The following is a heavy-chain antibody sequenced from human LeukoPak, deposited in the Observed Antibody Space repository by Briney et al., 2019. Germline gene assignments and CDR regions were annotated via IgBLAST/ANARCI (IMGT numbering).Heavy chain of an antibody. J-gene: IGHJ4*02. D-gene: IGHD3-10*01. V-gene: IGHV4-59*01. CDR3: ASSPQEVRGAMDY. Sequence: ASETLSLTCTVSGGSISSYYWSWIRQPPRKGLEWIGYIYYSGSTNYNPSLKSRVTISVDTSKNQFSLKLSSVTAADTAVYYCASSPQEVRGAMDYWGQGTLVTVSS. CDR1: GGSISSYY. CDR2: IYYSGST.